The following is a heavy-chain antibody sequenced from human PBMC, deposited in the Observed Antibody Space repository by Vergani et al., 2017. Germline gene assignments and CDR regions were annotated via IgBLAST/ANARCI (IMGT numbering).Heavy chain of an antibody. V-gene: IGHV4-59*01. CDR1: GGSISSYY. J-gene: IGHJ4*02. CDR3: ARGGGSSWNKYTDY. D-gene: IGHD6-13*01. CDR2: IYYSGST. Sequence: QVQLQESGPGLVKPSETLSLTCTVSGGSISSYYWSWIRQPPGKGLEWIGYIYYSGSTNYNPSLKSRVTISVDTSKNHFSLKLSSVTAADTAVYYCARGGGSSWNKYTDYWGQGTLVTVSS.